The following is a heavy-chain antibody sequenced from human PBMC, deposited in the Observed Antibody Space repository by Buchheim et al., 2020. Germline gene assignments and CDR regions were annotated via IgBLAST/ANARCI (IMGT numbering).Heavy chain of an antibody. CDR3: ARDPYYYDNSGYKYFFDY. CDR2: ICSTGTT. V-gene: IGHV4-39*07. CDR1: GGSIDSRNYY. D-gene: IGHD3-22*01. Sequence: QLQLQESGPGRVKPSETLSLTCTVSGGSIDSRNYYWGWIRQPPGEGLEWIGTICSTGTTYYNPSLKSLVTISVDTSKNQFPLKLSSVTAADTAVYYCARDPYYYDNSGYKYFFDYWGQGIL. J-gene: IGHJ4*02.